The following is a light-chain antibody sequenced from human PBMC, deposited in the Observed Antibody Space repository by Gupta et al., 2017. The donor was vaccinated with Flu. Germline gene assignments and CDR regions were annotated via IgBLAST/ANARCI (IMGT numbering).Light chain of an antibody. CDR2: RNI. Sequence: QSVLTLPPSASGTPGQRVTMSYSGSSSNIGSTFVYWYQQRPGTAPTLLIYRNIQRPSGVPDRFSCSKSGTSATLAISGLRSEDEADYYCAGWDDSLSAWVFGGGTKLTVL. CDR3: AGWDDSLSAWV. CDR1: SSNIGSTF. V-gene: IGLV1-47*01. J-gene: IGLJ3*02.